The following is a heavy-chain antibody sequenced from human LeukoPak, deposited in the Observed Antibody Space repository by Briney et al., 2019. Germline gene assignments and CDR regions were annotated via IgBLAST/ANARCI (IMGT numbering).Heavy chain of an antibody. CDR3: AKLPLDY. Sequence: GGSLRLSCAASGFAFNSFAMHWVRQAPGKGLEWVAIISYEGSVTYYADSVKGRFTISRDNSKNTLYLQMNSLRPEDTAVYYCAKLPLDYWGQGTLVTVSS. CDR2: ISYEGSVT. J-gene: IGHJ4*02. CDR1: GFAFNSFA. V-gene: IGHV3-30*18.